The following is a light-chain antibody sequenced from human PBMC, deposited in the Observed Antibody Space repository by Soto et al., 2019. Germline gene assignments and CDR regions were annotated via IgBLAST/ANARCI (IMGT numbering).Light chain of an antibody. CDR2: KAS. CDR1: QSIGDL. V-gene: IGKV1-5*03. J-gene: IGKJ1*01. CDR3: QQYKSYSPT. Sequence: DIQMTQSPSTLSASVEDRVTITCRASQSIGDLLAWYQQKPGEAPKVLIYKASYLESGVPSRFSGSGSGTEFTLTISSLQPEDVAIYYCQQYKSYSPTFGQGTKVDIK.